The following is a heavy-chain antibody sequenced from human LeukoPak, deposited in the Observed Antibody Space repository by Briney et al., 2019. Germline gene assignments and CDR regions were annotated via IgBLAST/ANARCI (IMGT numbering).Heavy chain of an antibody. V-gene: IGHV4-59*01. D-gene: IGHD5-18*01. CDR1: GGSIGTYY. CDR3: ARGSVDTAMTHRPNWFDP. Sequence: SETLSLTCTVSGGSIGTYYWSWIRQPPGRGLEWIGYVYYSGSTNYNPSLKSRVTISVDMSKNQFSLKLTSVTAADTAVYYCARGSVDTAMTHRPNWFDPWGQGTLVTVSS. J-gene: IGHJ5*02. CDR2: VYYSGST.